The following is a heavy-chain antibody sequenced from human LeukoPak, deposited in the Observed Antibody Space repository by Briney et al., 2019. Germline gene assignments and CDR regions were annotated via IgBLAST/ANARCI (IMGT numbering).Heavy chain of an antibody. CDR1: GGSISSGSYY. CDR3: ARSSRSTETAFDI. CDR2: IYTSGST. Sequence: SQTLSLTCTVSGGSISSGSYYWSWIRQPAGKGLEWIGRIYTSGSTNYNPSLKSRVTISVDTSKNQFSLKLSSVTAADTAVYYCARSSRSTETAFDIWGQGTVVTVSS. D-gene: IGHD5/OR15-5a*01. V-gene: IGHV4-61*02. J-gene: IGHJ3*02.